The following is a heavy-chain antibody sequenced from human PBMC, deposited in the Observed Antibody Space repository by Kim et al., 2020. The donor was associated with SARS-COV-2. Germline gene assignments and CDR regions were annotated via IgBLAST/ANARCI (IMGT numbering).Heavy chain of an antibody. V-gene: IGHV3-21*01. CDR3: ARGAYYYGSGKSYFDY. J-gene: IGHJ4*02. Sequence: SVKGRFTISRDNAKNSLYLQMNSLRAEDTAVYYCARGAYYYGSGKSYFDYWGQGTLVTVSS. D-gene: IGHD3-10*01.